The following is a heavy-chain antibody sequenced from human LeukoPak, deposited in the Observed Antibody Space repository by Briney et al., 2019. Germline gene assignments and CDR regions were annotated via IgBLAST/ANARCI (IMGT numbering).Heavy chain of an antibody. D-gene: IGHD6-6*01. CDR2: IYYGGSP. Sequence: SETLSLTCTVSGGSISSDTYYWSWIRQHPGKGLEWIGYIYYGGSPDYNPSLKSRVTISVDTSKNQFSLKLSSVTAADTAVYYCARADRTLVPYWGQGTLVTVSS. CDR3: ARADRTLVPY. J-gene: IGHJ4*02. CDR1: GGSISSDTYY. V-gene: IGHV4-31*03.